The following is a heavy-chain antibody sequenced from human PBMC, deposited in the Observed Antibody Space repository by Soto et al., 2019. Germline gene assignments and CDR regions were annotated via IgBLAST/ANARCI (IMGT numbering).Heavy chain of an antibody. Sequence: QVQLVESGGGVVQPGGSLRLSCTASGFSFTSYAMHWVRQAPGKGLEWVALILYDENNKYYADSVKGRFTISRDNSKHTLYQQMNSLRAEDTAVYYCARVGVVATWDLFDFWGQGTLVTVSS. CDR1: GFSFTSYA. CDR2: ILYDENNK. V-gene: IGHV3-33*01. J-gene: IGHJ4*02. CDR3: ARVGVVATWDLFDF. D-gene: IGHD5-12*01.